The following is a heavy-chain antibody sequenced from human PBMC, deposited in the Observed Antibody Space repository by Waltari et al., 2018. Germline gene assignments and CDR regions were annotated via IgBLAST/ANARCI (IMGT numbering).Heavy chain of an antibody. D-gene: IGHD3-10*01. CDR3: AKPRQNGSGSSPFFDY. CDR2: CMWKGGNI. J-gene: IGHJ4*02. Sequence: EVQLVESGGGLVQPGRSLRLSCAASGFSFDDFAMHWVRQGPGKGLGWVSGCMWKGGNIDKADAGKGRFSLSRYNAKNTLYLQMNSLRPEDTALYYCAKPRQNGSGSSPFFDYWGPGALVTVSS. V-gene: IGHV3-9*01. CDR1: GFSFDDFA.